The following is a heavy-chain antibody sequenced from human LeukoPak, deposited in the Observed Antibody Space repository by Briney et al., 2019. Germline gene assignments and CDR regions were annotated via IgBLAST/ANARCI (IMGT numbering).Heavy chain of an antibody. D-gene: IGHD2-15*01. V-gene: IGHV1-18*01. Sequence: ASVTVSCKASGYTFTSYGISWVRQAPGQGLEWMGWISAYNGNTNYAQKLQGRVTMTTDTSTSTAYMELRSLRSDDTAVYYCARVGNVAATPPVTFDPWGQGTLITVSS. CDR1: GYTFTSYG. CDR2: ISAYNGNT. J-gene: IGHJ5*02. CDR3: ARVGNVAATPPVTFDP.